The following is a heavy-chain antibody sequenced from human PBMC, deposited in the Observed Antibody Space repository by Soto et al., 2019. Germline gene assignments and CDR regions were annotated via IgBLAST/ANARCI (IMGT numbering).Heavy chain of an antibody. D-gene: IGHD2-21*02. J-gene: IGHJ4*02. V-gene: IGHV1-69*06. Sequence: QVHLVQSRPEVREPGSSVKVSCKASGGSFSSDAITWVRQAPGQGLEWIGEIIPMFDTTNYAPEFQGRVTITADTATTTVYMEVNRLTPDDTAVYYCAREVVTETTLGYFDFWGQGALVTVSS. CDR3: AREVVTETTLGYFDF. CDR1: GGSFSSDA. CDR2: IIPMFDTT.